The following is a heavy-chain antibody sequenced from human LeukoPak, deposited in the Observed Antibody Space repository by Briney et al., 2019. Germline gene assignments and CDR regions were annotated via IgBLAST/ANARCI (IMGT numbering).Heavy chain of an antibody. CDR3: ARGGSSSWPFDY. CDR1: GGSISSGGYY. V-gene: IGHV4-30-2*01. D-gene: IGHD6-13*01. CDR2: IYHSGST. Sequence: SQTLSLTCTVSGGSISSGGYYWSWIRQPPGKGLEWIGYIYHSGSTNYNPSLKSQVTISVDTSKNQFSLKLSSVTAADTAVYYCARGGSSSWPFDYWGQGTLVTVSS. J-gene: IGHJ4*02.